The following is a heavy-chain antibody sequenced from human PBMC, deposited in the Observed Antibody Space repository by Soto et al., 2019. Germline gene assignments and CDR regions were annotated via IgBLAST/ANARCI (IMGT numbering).Heavy chain of an antibody. CDR3: ARTPFYAASGYWRSFDL. D-gene: IGHD3-22*01. J-gene: IGHJ4*02. Sequence: GGSLRLSCPASGFTFNNHWMNWVRQAPGKGQEWVANIKQDVSEKNYVDSVKGRFTISRDNAKNSLFLQMNSLRAEDTAVYYCARTPFYAASGYWRSFDLWGQGTLVTAYS. CDR2: IKQDVSEK. CDR1: GFTFNNHW. V-gene: IGHV3-7*04.